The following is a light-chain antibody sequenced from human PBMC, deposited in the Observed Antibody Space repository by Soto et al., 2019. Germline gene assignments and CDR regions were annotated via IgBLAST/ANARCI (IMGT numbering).Light chain of an antibody. Sequence: EVVLTQSPGTLSLSPGERATLSCRASQSISTTYLAWYQQKPGQAPRLLIFATSTRANGIPDRFSGSGSGTDFTLTISRLEPEDFAVYYCQQYNISPRTFGQGTKVEI. CDR2: ATS. CDR3: QQYNISPRT. J-gene: IGKJ1*01. V-gene: IGKV3-20*01. CDR1: QSISTTY.